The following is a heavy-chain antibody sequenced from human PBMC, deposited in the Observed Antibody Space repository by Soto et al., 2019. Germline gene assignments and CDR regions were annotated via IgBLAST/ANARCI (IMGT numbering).Heavy chain of an antibody. Sequence: QVQLVQSGAEVKKPGASVKVSCKASGYTFTSYGISWVRQAPGQGLEWMGWISAYNGNKNYAQKLQGRGTMTTDKTTSTAYMELRSLRSDDTAVYYCARDLSITGKGGVDPWGQGTLVTVSS. CDR3: ARDLSITGKGGVDP. CDR1: GYTFTSYG. D-gene: IGHD1-20*01. CDR2: ISAYNGNK. J-gene: IGHJ5*02. V-gene: IGHV1-18*01.